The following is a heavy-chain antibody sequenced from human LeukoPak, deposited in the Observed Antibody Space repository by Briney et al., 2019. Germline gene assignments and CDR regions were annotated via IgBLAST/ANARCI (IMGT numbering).Heavy chain of an antibody. CDR2: INHSGST. Sequence: PSETLSLTCAVYGGSFSGYYWSWIRQPPGKGLEWIGEINHSGSTNYNPFLKSRVTISVDTSKNQFSLKLSSVTAADTAVYYRARDGCGGSCFHYYYYYMVVWGKGTTVTISS. CDR1: GGSFSGYY. D-gene: IGHD2-15*01. J-gene: IGHJ6*03. V-gene: IGHV4-34*01. CDR3: ARDGCGGSCFHYYYYYMVV.